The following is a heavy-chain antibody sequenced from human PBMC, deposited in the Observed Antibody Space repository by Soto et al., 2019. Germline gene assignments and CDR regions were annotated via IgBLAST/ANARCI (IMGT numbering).Heavy chain of an antibody. CDR2: INTDGAAT. J-gene: IGHJ5*01. CDR3: XXXFGLERLDNW. CDR1: GFRFSKYW. Sequence: EAQLVESGGALVQPGGSLRLSCAASGFRFSKYWIHWVRQAPGKGLEWVSRINTDGAATTYADSVKGRFIISRDNVKNTVYLQMNTLRVDDTXXXXXXXXFGLERLDNW. D-gene: IGHD1-1*01. V-gene: IGHV3-74*01.